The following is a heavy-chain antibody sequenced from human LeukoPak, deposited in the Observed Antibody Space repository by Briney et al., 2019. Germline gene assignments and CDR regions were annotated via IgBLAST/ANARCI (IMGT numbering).Heavy chain of an antibody. Sequence: KAGGSLRLSCAASGFTFSSYSMNWVRQAPGKGLEWVSSISSSSSYIYYADSVKGRFTISRDNAKNSLYQQMNSLRAEDTAVYYCARDRGDYGFDYWGQGTLVTVSS. CDR1: GFTFSSYS. CDR2: ISSSSSYI. CDR3: ARDRGDYGFDY. D-gene: IGHD2-21*02. J-gene: IGHJ4*02. V-gene: IGHV3-21*01.